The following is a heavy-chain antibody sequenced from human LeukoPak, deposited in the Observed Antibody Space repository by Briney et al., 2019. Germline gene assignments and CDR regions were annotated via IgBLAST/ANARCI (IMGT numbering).Heavy chain of an antibody. CDR2: INPNSGGT. D-gene: IGHD3-9*01. Sequence: ASVKVSCKASGYTFTGYYMHWVRQAPGQGLEWMGWINPNSGGTNYAQKFQGRVTMTRDTSISTAYMELSSLRSEDTAAYYCAREVGRYFDWLLYESWFDPWGQGTLVTVSS. J-gene: IGHJ5*02. CDR1: GYTFTGYY. CDR3: AREVGRYFDWLLYESWFDP. V-gene: IGHV1-2*02.